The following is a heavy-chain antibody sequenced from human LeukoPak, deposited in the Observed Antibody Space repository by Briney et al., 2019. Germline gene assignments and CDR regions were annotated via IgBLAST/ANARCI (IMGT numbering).Heavy chain of an antibody. D-gene: IGHD3-22*01. V-gene: IGHV1-18*01. Sequence: ASVKVSCKASGYTFTSYGISWVRQATGQGLEWMGWISAYNGNTNYAQKLQGRVTMTTDTSTSTAYMELRSLRSDDTAVYYCARSQSSGPPYYYYYGMDVWGQGTTVTVSS. CDR1: GYTFTSYG. CDR3: ARSQSSGPPYYYYYGMDV. CDR2: ISAYNGNT. J-gene: IGHJ6*02.